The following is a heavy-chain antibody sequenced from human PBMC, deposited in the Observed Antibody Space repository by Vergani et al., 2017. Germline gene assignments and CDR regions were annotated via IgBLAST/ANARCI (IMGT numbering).Heavy chain of an antibody. Sequence: QVQLQESGPGLVKPSQTLSLTCTVSGGSISSGSYYWSWIRQPAGKGLEWIGRIYTSGSTNYNPSLKSRVTISVDTSKNQFSLKLSSVTAADTAVYYCARDRSKMTTVTTKYYGMDVWGQ. CDR1: GGSISSGSYY. CDR3: ARDRSKMTTVTTKYYGMDV. CDR2: IYTSGST. J-gene: IGHJ6*02. V-gene: IGHV4-61*02. D-gene: IGHD4-17*01.